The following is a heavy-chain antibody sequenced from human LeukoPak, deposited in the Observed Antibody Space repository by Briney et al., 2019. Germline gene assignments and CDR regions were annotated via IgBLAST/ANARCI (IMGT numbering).Heavy chain of an antibody. CDR3: ARDALYYDSSGYQRYFDL. CDR2: IYYSGST. D-gene: IGHD3-22*01. CDR1: GGSISSYY. V-gene: IGHV4-59*01. Sequence: PSETLSLTCTVSGGSISSYYWSWIRQPPGKGLEWIVYIYYSGSTNYNPSLKSRITIAVDTSKNQFSLKLSSVTAADTAVYYCARDALYYDSSGYQRYFDLWGRGTLVTVSS. J-gene: IGHJ2*01.